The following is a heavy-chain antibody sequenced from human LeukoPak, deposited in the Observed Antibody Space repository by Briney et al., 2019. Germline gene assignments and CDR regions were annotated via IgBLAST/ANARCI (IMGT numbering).Heavy chain of an antibody. CDR1: GGSFSGYS. D-gene: IGHD4-17*01. Sequence: SETLSLTCAVYGGSFSGYSWNWIRQPPGKGLVWIGEIYHTGSTNYNPSLKSRVTISVDTSKNQFSLKLNSVTAADTAVYYCARVYDYGDYEPFDPWLQGTLVTVSS. CDR2: IYHTGST. CDR3: ARVYDYGDYEPFDP. J-gene: IGHJ5*02. V-gene: IGHV4-34*01.